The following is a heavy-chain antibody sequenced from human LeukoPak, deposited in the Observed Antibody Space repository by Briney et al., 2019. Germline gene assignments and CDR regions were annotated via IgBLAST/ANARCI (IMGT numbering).Heavy chain of an antibody. CDR1: GGSIRSYY. V-gene: IGHV4-59*08. CDR3: ARGIAGGTSRGIFDP. J-gene: IGHJ5*02. CDR2: IYYSGRT. D-gene: IGHD6-13*01. Sequence: SETLSLTCTVSGGSIRSYYWSWIRQPPGKGLEWIGYIYYSGRTNYNSSLKNRVTISVDTSKNQFSLKLSSVTAADTAVYYCARGIAGGTSRGIFDPWGQGTLVTVSS.